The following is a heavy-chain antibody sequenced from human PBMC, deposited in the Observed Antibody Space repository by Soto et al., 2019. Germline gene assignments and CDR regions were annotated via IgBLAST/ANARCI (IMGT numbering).Heavy chain of an antibody. CDR1: GGSISSGDYY. CDR2: IYYSGST. D-gene: IGHD2-15*01. CDR3: ARVNVVVVAARGGYFDY. Sequence: LSLTCTVSGGSISSGDYYWSWIRQPPGKGLEWIGYIYYSGSTYYNPSLKSRVTISVDTSKNQFSLKLSSVTAADTAVYYCARVNVVVVAARGGYFDYWGQGTLVTVSS. J-gene: IGHJ4*02. V-gene: IGHV4-30-4*01.